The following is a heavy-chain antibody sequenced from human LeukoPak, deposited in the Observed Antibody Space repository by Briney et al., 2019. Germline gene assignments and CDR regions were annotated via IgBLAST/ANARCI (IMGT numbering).Heavy chain of an antibody. Sequence: GGSLRLSCAASGFTFSSYSMNWVRQAPGKGLEWVSYISSSSSTIYYADSVKGRFTISRDNAKNSLYLQMNSLRAEDTAIYYCATSRTLDYWGQGTLLTVSS. V-gene: IGHV3-48*04. J-gene: IGHJ4*02. CDR2: ISSSSSTI. CDR3: ATSRTLDY. D-gene: IGHD3/OR15-3a*01. CDR1: GFTFSSYS.